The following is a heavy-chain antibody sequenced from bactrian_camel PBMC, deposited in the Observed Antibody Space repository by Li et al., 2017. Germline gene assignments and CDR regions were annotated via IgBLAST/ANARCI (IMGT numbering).Heavy chain of an antibody. D-gene: IGHD2*01. V-gene: IGHV3S53*01. CDR1: GVIYSTYC. CDR2: IDRDGRI. CDR3: AAAGLSAGSRLGEYSLAVTSFGY. Sequence: QLVESGGGSVQAGGSLRLSCRASGVIYSTYCMGWFRQAPGKEHEGVAVIDRDGRIIYEDFVKGRFAISQDNAQNTLYLQMNSLKPEDTAMYYCAAAGLSAGSRLGEYSLAVTSFGYWGLGTQVTVS. J-gene: IGHJ6*01.